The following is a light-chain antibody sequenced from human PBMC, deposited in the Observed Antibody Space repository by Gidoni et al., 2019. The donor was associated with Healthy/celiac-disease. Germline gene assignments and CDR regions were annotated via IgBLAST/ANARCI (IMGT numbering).Light chain of an antibody. Sequence: DIQKTQSPSSLSASVGDRVTITCRASQIISSYLNWYQQKPGKAPKLLIYAASSLQSGVPSRFSGSGSGTDFTLTISSLQPEYFATYYCQHSYSTPRTFGQGTKVEIK. V-gene: IGKV1-39*01. CDR3: QHSYSTPRT. J-gene: IGKJ1*01. CDR1: QIISSY. CDR2: AAS.